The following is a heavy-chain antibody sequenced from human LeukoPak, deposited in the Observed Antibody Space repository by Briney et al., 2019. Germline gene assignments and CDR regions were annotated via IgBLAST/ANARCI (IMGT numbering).Heavy chain of an antibody. CDR1: GYTFTSYG. J-gene: IGHJ5*02. Sequence: ASVKVSCKASGYTFTSYGISWVRQAPGQGLEWMGWISAYNGNTNYAQKLQGRVTMTTDTSTSTAYMELRSLRSDDTAVYYCARGDYYDSSGPPGDWFDPWGQGTLVTVSS. V-gene: IGHV1-18*01. CDR3: ARGDYYDSSGPPGDWFDP. CDR2: ISAYNGNT. D-gene: IGHD3-22*01.